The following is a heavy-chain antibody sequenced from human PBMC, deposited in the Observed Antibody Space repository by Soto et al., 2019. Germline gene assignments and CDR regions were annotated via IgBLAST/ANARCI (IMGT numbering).Heavy chain of an antibody. CDR1: GGSIISSNYC. Sequence: SETLSLTCTVSGGSIISSNYCWGWIRQPPGKGLEWIGSIYYNGSTYYNPSLKSRVTISVDTSKNQFSLKLSSVTAADTAVYYCARHYGDYYYYYGMDVWGQGTTVTVSS. V-gene: IGHV4-39*01. CDR3: ARHYGDYYYYYGMDV. CDR2: IYYNGST. D-gene: IGHD4-17*01. J-gene: IGHJ6*02.